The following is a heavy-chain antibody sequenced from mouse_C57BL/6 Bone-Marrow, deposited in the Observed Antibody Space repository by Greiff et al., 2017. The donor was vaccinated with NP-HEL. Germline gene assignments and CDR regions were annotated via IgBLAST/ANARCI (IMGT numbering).Heavy chain of an antibody. CDR3: ARRKAYYSNYGAMDY. Sequence: VQLQQSGAELVKPGASVKLSCKASGYTFTSYWMHWVKQRPGQGLEWIGMIHPNSGSTNYNEKFKSKATLTVDKSSSTAYMQLSSLTSEDSAVYYCARRKAYYSNYGAMDYWGQGTSVTVSS. CDR1: GYTFTSYW. D-gene: IGHD2-5*01. CDR2: IHPNSGST. J-gene: IGHJ4*01. V-gene: IGHV1-64*01.